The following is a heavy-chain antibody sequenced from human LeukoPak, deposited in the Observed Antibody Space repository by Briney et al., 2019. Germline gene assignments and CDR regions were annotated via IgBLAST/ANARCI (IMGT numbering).Heavy chain of an antibody. D-gene: IGHD2-15*01. Sequence: SVKVSCKASGGTFSSYAISWVRQAPGQGLEWIGRIIPILGIANYAQNFQGRVTITADKSTSTAYMELSRLRSEDTAVSYCASSVWVVVADFTYGMDVWGQGTTVTVSS. CDR3: ASSVWVVVADFTYGMDV. V-gene: IGHV1-69*04. J-gene: IGHJ6*02. CDR2: IIPILGIA. CDR1: GGTFSSYA.